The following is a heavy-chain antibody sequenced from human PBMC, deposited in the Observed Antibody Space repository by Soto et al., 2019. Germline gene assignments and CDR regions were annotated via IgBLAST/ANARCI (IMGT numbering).Heavy chain of an antibody. CDR1: GFSLSTSGVG. V-gene: IGHV2-5*02. CDR2: IYWDDDK. CDR3: AHSSLAAPALDY. J-gene: IGHJ4*02. D-gene: IGHD2-2*01. Sequence: QITLKESGPTLVKPTQTLTLTCTFSGFSLSTSGVGVGWIRQPPGKALEWLALIYWDDDKRYSPSLKTRLTITKDTTKNQVVLTMTNMHPVDTSTYYCAHSSLAAPALDYWGQGTLVTVSS.